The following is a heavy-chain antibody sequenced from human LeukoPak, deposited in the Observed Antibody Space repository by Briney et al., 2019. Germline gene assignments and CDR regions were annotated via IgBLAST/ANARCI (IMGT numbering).Heavy chain of an antibody. Sequence: SVKVSCKASGGTFSSYAISWVRQAPGQGLEWMGRIIPIFGTANYAQKFQGRVTITTDESTSTAYMELSSLRSEYTAVYYCARSYDSSGSLDYWGQGTLVTVSS. J-gene: IGHJ4*02. V-gene: IGHV1-69*05. CDR2: IIPIFGTA. CDR3: ARSYDSSGSLDY. D-gene: IGHD3-22*01. CDR1: GGTFSSYA.